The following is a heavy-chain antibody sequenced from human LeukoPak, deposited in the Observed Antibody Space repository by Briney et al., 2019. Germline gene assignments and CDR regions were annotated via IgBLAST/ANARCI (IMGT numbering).Heavy chain of an antibody. CDR2: IYPGDSDT. Sequence: GESLKISCKGSGYSFTSYWIGWVRQMPGKGLEWMGIIYPGDSDTRYSPSFQGQVTISADKSISTAYLQWSSLKASDTAMYYCARIVGWFGELLDFDYWGQGTLVTVSS. CDR1: GYSFTSYW. CDR3: ARIVGWFGELLDFDY. D-gene: IGHD3-10*01. J-gene: IGHJ4*02. V-gene: IGHV5-51*01.